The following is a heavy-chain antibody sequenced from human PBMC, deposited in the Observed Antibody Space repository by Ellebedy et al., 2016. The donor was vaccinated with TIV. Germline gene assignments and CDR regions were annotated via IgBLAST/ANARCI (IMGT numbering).Heavy chain of an antibody. CDR2: ITGIGTST. CDR3: AKPMGPGGRFDAFDI. D-gene: IGHD3-16*01. CDR1: GFTFSNYA. Sequence: GGSLGLSXAASGFTFSNYAMSWVRQAPGKGLEWVSAITGIGTSTYYADSVKGRFTISRDNSKNTLSLQMNSLRADDTAIYYCAKPMGPGGRFDAFDIWGQGTLVTVSS. V-gene: IGHV3-23*01. J-gene: IGHJ3*02.